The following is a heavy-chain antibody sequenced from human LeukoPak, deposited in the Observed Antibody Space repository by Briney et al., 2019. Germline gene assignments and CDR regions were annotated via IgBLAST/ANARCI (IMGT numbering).Heavy chain of an antibody. Sequence: KPSETLSLTCAVYGGSLSSYYWSWIRQPPGKGLEWIGYLYYSGSTNYNPSLKSRVTMSVGTSKNQFSLKLSSVTAADTAVYYCARGNYYDSRTYYRAFDIWGQGTMVTVSS. CDR1: GGSLSSYY. J-gene: IGHJ3*02. D-gene: IGHD3-22*01. CDR3: ARGNYYDSRTYYRAFDI. CDR2: LYYSGST. V-gene: IGHV4-59*01.